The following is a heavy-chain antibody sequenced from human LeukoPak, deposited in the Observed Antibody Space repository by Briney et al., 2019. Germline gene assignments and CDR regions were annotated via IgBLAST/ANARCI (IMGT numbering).Heavy chain of an antibody. D-gene: IGHD6-19*01. CDR2: ISGGGGST. CDR1: GFTFTSYS. Sequence: PGGSLRLSCAASGFTFTSYSMNWVRQAPGKGLEWVSTISGGGGSTYYAGSVKGRFTISRDNSNNTLYLQMNSLGAEDTAVYYCAKEASGWSYGDYWGQGTLVMVSS. CDR3: AKEASGWSYGDY. V-gene: IGHV3-23*01. J-gene: IGHJ4*02.